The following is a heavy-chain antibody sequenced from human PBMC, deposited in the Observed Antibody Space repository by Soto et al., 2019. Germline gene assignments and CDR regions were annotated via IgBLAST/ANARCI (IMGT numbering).Heavy chain of an antibody. D-gene: IGHD2-15*01. J-gene: IGHJ4*02. Sequence: VQLVESGGGLVQPGGSLRLSCAASGFTFSSYSMNWVRQAPGKGLEWVSYISSSSSTIYYADSVKGRFTISRDNAKNSLYLQMNSLRAEDTAVYYCASTYCSGGSCYSALVYWGQGTLVTVSS. CDR2: ISSSSSTI. V-gene: IGHV3-48*01. CDR1: GFTFSSYS. CDR3: ASTYCSGGSCYSALVY.